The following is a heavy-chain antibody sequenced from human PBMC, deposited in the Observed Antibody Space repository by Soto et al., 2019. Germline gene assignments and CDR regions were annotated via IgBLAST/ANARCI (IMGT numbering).Heavy chain of an antibody. CDR3: AKRIWGDWHRGDPFDS. J-gene: IGHJ4*02. D-gene: IGHD2-21*02. V-gene: IGHV3-23*01. CDR2: ITGSGGST. Sequence: EVQLLESGGDLVQPGGSLRLSCEASGFTFSSYAMGWVRQGPGKGLEWVSAITGSGGSTYSADSVKGRFTISRDNSKNTLYLQMNSLRAEDTAVYYCAKRIWGDWHRGDPFDSWGQGTLVPVSS. CDR1: GFTFSSYA.